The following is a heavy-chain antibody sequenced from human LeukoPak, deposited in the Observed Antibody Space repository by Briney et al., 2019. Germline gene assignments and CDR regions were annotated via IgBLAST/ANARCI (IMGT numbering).Heavy chain of an antibody. V-gene: IGHV3-21*04. CDR3: AKGVGHCSSTSCYARGPFDY. CDR1: GFSISSSA. J-gene: IGHJ4*02. CDR2: INNVASHI. Sequence: GGSLRLSCAASGFSISSSAMNWVRQAPGKGLEWVSSINNVASHIYYAGSVRGRFTISRDNAKNSLYLQMNSLRAEDMALYYCAKGVGHCSSTSCYARGPFDYWGQGTLVTVSS. D-gene: IGHD2-2*01.